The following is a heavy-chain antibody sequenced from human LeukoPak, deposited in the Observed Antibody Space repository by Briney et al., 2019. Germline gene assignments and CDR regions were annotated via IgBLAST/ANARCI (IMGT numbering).Heavy chain of an antibody. CDR1: GFTISSYE. J-gene: IGHJ4*02. CDR2: ISSSCRTI. V-gene: IGHV3-48*03. CDR3: AKTTLAVAGNFDY. D-gene: IGHD6-19*01. Sequence: GGSLTLSCAASGFTISSYEMNWVRQAPGKGLECVSYISSSCRTIYYADSVKGRFTISRDNAKNSLYLQMNSLRAEDTAVYYCAKTTLAVAGNFDYWGQGTLVTVSS.